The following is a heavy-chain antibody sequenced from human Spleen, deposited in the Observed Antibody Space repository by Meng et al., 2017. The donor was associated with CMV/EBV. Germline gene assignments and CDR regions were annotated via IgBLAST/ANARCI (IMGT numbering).Heavy chain of an antibody. D-gene: IGHD2-21*01. V-gene: IGHV4-31*03. CDR2: IYYSGST. Sequence: TCTVSGGFISGVGHYWSWIRQVPGKGLEWIGYIYYSGSTYYKPSLKSRVTISVDTSKNQFSLRLSPVTAADTAVYYCARVIGNWFDAWGQGALVTVSS. J-gene: IGHJ5*02. CDR3: ARVIGNWFDA. CDR1: GGFISGVGHY.